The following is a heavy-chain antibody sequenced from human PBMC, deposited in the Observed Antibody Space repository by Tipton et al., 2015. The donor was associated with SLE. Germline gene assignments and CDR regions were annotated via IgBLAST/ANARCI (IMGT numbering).Heavy chain of an antibody. CDR1: GFTFSTYA. J-gene: IGHJ4*02. V-gene: IGHV3-23*01. CDR2: ISGGGGST. CDR3: ARDRIAAAGYFDY. D-gene: IGHD6-13*01. Sequence: SLRLSCAASGFTFSTYAMSWVRQAPGKGLEWVSGISGGGGSTYYADSVKGRFTISRDNAKNSLYLQMNSLRAEDTAVYYCARDRIAAAGYFDYWGQGTLVTVSS.